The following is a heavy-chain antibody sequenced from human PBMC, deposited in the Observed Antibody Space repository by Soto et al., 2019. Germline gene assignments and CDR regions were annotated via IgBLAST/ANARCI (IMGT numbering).Heavy chain of an antibody. CDR1: GFTFSSYS. CDR2: ISSSSSYI. CDR3: ARVMYYYDSSGYPY. Sequence: PGGSLRLSCAASGFTFSSYSMNWVRQAPGKGLEWVSSISSSSSYIYYADSVKGRFTISRDNAKNSLYLQMNSLRTEDTAVYYCARVMYYYDSSGYPYWGQGTLVTVSS. J-gene: IGHJ4*02. D-gene: IGHD3-22*01. V-gene: IGHV3-21*01.